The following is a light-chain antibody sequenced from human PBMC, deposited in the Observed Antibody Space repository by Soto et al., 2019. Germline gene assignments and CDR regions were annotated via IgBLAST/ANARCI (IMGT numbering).Light chain of an antibody. J-gene: IGKJ5*01. CDR1: QSVSSSY. Sequence: ESVFPQSPGTLYLYPGERATLSCRASQSVSSSYLAWYQQRPGQAPRLLIYGASSRATGIPGRFSGSGSGTDFTLTISSLDTEDFAVYYGQQYGSSRTFGQGTRLEMK. CDR2: GAS. V-gene: IGKV3-20*01. CDR3: QQYGSSRT.